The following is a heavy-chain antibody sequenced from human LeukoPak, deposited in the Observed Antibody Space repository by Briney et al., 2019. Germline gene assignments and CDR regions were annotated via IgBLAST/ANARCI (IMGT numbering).Heavy chain of an antibody. CDR2: IYTSGST. D-gene: IGHD1-26*01. V-gene: IGHV4-4*07. Sequence: PSETLSLTCTVPGGSISSYYWSWIPQPAGKGLEWIGRIYTSGSTNYNASLKSRVSMSVDTSKNQFSLKLSSVTAADTAVFYCARENSGSYREFDYWGQGTLVTVSS. J-gene: IGHJ4*02. CDR1: GGSISSYY. CDR3: ARENSGSYREFDY.